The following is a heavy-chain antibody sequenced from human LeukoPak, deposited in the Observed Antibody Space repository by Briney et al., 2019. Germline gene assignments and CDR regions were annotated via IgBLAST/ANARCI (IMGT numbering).Heavy chain of an antibody. J-gene: IGHJ4*02. CDR3: ARAGGYCGRISCPYYFDY. CDR1: GYTFTSYG. D-gene: IGHD2-15*01. CDR2: MNPNSGNT. Sequence: VASVKVSCKASGYTFTSYGINWVRQAPGQGLEWMGWMNPNSGNTGYAQKFQGRVTMTRNTSISTAYMELSSLRSEDTAVYYCARAGGYCGRISCPYYFDYWGQGSLVAVSS. V-gene: IGHV1-8*02.